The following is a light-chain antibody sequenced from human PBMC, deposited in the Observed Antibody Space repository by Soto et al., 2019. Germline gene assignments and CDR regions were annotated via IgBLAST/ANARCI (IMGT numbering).Light chain of an antibody. CDR3: QAYNSVPIT. CDR2: AAS. J-gene: IGKJ5*01. Sequence: DIQMTPSPSSLSASVGDRVTITCRASQGISNFLAWYQQKPGKVPKLLIYAASTLHSGVPSRFSGSASGTDFTLTISSLQPEDVATYYCQAYNSVPITFGQGTRLEIK. V-gene: IGKV1-27*01. CDR1: QGISNF.